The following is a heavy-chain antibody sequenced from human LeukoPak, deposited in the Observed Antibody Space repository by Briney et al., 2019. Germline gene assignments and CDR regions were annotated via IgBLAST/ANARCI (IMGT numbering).Heavy chain of an antibody. J-gene: IGHJ4*02. D-gene: IGHD6-13*01. Sequence: PGRSLRLSCAASGFTFDDYAMHWVRQAPGKGLEWVSGISWNSGSIGYADSVKGRFTISRDNAKNSLYLQMNSLRAEDTALYYCAKETLSRDSNSLDYWGQGTLVTVSS. CDR1: GFTFDDYA. CDR3: AKETLSRDSNSLDY. V-gene: IGHV3-9*01. CDR2: ISWNSGSI.